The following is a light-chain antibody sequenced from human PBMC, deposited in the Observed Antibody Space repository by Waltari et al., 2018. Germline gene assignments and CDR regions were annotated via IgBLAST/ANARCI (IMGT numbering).Light chain of an antibody. CDR1: QGISSY. Sequence: AIRMIQSPSSFSASTGDRVTITCRASQGISSYLAWYQQKPGKAPKLLIYAASTLQSGVPSRFSGSGSGTDFTLTISCLQSEDFATYYCQQYYSYPPWTFGQGTKVEIK. J-gene: IGKJ1*01. CDR2: AAS. CDR3: QQYYSYPPWT. V-gene: IGKV1-8*01.